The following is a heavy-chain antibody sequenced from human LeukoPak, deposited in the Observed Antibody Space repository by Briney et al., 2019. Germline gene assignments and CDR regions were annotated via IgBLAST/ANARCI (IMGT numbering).Heavy chain of an antibody. V-gene: IGHV4-34*01. D-gene: IGHD6-13*01. Sequence: GSLRLSCAASGFTFSDYYMSWIRQAPGKGLEWIGEINHSGSTNYNPSLKSRVTISVDTSKNQFSLKLSSVTAADTAVYYCASLIAAAPLGNYWGQGTLVTVSS. CDR3: ASLIAAAPLGNY. CDR2: INHSGST. J-gene: IGHJ4*02. CDR1: GFTFSDYY.